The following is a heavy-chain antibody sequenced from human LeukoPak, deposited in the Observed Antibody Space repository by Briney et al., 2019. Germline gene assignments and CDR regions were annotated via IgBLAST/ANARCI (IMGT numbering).Heavy chain of an antibody. D-gene: IGHD3-16*01. V-gene: IGHV3-30*03. CDR2: ISPDGSGK. J-gene: IGHJ6*03. Sequence: GRSLGLSCVISGFTFSMYGTHWVRQAPGKGLEWVAVISPDGSGKNYVDSVEGRFTISRDNSKNTLYVQMNSLRAEDTAVYFCARGYDSNLDYYYYMDVWGKGTTVTVSS. CDR3: ARGYDSNLDYYYYMDV. CDR1: GFTFSMYG.